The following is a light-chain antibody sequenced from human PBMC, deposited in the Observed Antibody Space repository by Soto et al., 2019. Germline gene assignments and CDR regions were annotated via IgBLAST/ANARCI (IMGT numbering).Light chain of an antibody. V-gene: IGKV3-15*01. CDR1: QSVSSS. CDR3: QQNNNWPPT. Sequence: ETVMTQSPVTLSVSPEERATLSCRASQSVSSSLAWYQQKPGQAPKVLIYGASTRATGIPARFSGSGSGTEFTLTISSLQSEDFAVYYCQQNNNWPPTFGQGTKVEIK. J-gene: IGKJ1*01. CDR2: GAS.